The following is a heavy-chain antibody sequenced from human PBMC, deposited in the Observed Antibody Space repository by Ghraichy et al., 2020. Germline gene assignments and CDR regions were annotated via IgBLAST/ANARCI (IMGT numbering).Heavy chain of an antibody. CDR3: ARDRGRSMRSNHDY. J-gene: IGHJ4*02. CDR2: ISVGDDST. D-gene: IGHD2-8*01. CDR1: GFTINTYA. Sequence: GGSLRLSCVTSGFTINTYAMSWVRQAPGKGLEWASSISVGDDSTFYADSVKGRFTISSDNSKSTLYLQMNNLRAEDTAVYYCARDRGRSMRSNHDYWGQGTLVTVSS. V-gene: IGHV3-23*01.